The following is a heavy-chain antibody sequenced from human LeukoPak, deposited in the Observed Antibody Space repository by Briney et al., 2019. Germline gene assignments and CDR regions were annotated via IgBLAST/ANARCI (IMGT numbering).Heavy chain of an antibody. J-gene: IGHJ3*02. CDR2: IYHSGST. CDR1: GGSISSSNW. V-gene: IGHV4-4*02. CDR3: ARVYYDFWSGYYSGDAFDI. D-gene: IGHD3-3*01. Sequence: SGTLSLTCAVSGGSISSSNWWSWVRQPPGKGLEWIGEIYHSGSTNYNPSLKSRVTISVDKSKNQFSLKLSSVTAADTAVYYCARVYYDFWSGYYSGDAFDIWGQGTMVTVSS.